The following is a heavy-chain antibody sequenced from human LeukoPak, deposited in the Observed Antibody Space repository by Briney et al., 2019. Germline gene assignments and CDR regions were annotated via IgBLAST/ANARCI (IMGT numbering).Heavy chain of an antibody. V-gene: IGHV1-2*02. CDR3: ARDGVYSSSWYVDY. CDR2: ISLNSGGT. D-gene: IGHD6-13*01. Sequence: GASMKVSCKASGYTFTAYYIHWVRQAPGQGLEWMGWISLNSGGTNYAQKFQGRVTMTRDTSISTAYMELSGLRSDDTAVYYCARDGVYSSSWYVDYWGQGTLVTVSS. J-gene: IGHJ4*02. CDR1: GYTFTAYY.